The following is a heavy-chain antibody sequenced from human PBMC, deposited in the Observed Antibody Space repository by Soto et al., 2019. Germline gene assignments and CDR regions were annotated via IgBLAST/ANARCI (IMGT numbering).Heavy chain of an antibody. V-gene: IGHV3-23*01. CDR3: AKSPLGYCRGGSCYPPHYFDY. CDR1: GFTFSNYA. CDR2: VGGSGDST. D-gene: IGHD2-15*01. Sequence: EVQLLDSGGGLVQPGGSLRLSCAASGFTFSNYAMSWVRQAPGKGLEWVSGVGGSGDSTYYADSVKGRFTISRDNSKDTLYLQMNSLRAEDPAVYYCAKSPLGYCRGGSCYPPHYFDYWGQGTLVTVSS. J-gene: IGHJ4*02.